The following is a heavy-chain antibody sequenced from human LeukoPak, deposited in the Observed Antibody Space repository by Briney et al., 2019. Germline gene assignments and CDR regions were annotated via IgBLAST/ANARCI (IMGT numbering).Heavy chain of an antibody. Sequence: KPSETLSLTCTVSGGSISSSSYYWGWIRQPPGKGLEWVGNINYSGSTYYNPSLKSRVTISLDTSKNQFSLKLTSVTAADTAVYYCARNPRIYTSGWYGWDYFDNWGQGTLVIVSS. J-gene: IGHJ4*02. CDR1: GGSISSSSYY. CDR3: ARNPRIYTSGWYGWDYFDN. V-gene: IGHV4-39*07. CDR2: INYSGST. D-gene: IGHD6-19*01.